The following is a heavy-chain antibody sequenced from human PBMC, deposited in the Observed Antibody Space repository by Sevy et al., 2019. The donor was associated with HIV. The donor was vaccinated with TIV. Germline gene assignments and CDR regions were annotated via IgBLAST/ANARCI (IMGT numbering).Heavy chain of an antibody. D-gene: IGHD6-19*01. V-gene: IGHV3-43*01. CDR1: GFTFDDYT. Sequence: GGSLRLSCAASGFTFDDYTMHWVRQAPGKGLEWVSLISWDGGSTYYADSVKGRFTISRDNSKNSLYLQMNSLRTEDTALYYCASNGWSLYYFDYWGQGTLVTVSS. CDR3: ASNGWSLYYFDY. CDR2: ISWDGGST. J-gene: IGHJ4*02.